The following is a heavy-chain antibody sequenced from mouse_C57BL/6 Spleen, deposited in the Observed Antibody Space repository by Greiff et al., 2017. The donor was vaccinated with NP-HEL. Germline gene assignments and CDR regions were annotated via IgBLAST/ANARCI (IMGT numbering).Heavy chain of an antibody. V-gene: IGHV1-81*01. Sequence: VKLQESGAELARPGASVKLSCKASGYTFTSYGISWVKQRTGQGLEWIGEIYPRSGNTYYNEKFKGKATLTADKSSSTAYMELRSLTSEDSAVYFCARHGSSYWYFDVWGTGTTVTVSS. J-gene: IGHJ1*03. CDR3: ARHGSSYWYFDV. CDR2: IYPRSGNT. CDR1: GYTFTSYG. D-gene: IGHD1-1*01.